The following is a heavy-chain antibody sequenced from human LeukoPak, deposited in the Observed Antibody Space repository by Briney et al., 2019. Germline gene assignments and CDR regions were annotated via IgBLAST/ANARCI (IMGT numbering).Heavy chain of an antibody. Sequence: PGGSLSLSCAASGFTFSNYGMHWVRQAPGKGLEWVAFIWYDGSNKYYADSVKGRFTISRDNSKNTLFLQMNSLRAEDTAVYYFTRDVASRNWFDPWGEGTLVTVSS. V-gene: IGHV3-33*01. CDR1: GFTFSNYG. J-gene: IGHJ5*02. CDR3: TRDVASRNWFDP. CDR2: IWYDGSNK.